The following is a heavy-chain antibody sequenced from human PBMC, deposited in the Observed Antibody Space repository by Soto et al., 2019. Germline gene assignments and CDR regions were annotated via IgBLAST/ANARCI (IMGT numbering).Heavy chain of an antibody. CDR1: GGTFSSYA. J-gene: IGHJ4*02. Sequence: QVQLVQSAAEGKKPGSSVKVSCKASGGTFSSYAISWVRQAPGQGLEWMGGIIPIFGTANYAQKFQGRVTITADESTSTAYMELSSLRSEDTAVYYCARGKVAYYDSSSSPLYYFDYWGQGTLVTVSS. D-gene: IGHD3-22*01. CDR2: IIPIFGTA. CDR3: ARGKVAYYDSSSSPLYYFDY. V-gene: IGHV1-69*01.